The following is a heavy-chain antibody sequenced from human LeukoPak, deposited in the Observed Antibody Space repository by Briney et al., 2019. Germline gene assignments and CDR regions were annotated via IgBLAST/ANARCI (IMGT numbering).Heavy chain of an antibody. J-gene: IGHJ4*02. CDR3: AREPRFGSGYTPDY. V-gene: IGHV3-7*04. CDR2: INEDGSEK. Sequence: PGGSLRLSCAASGFIFSSYWMSWVRQAPGKGLEWVANINEDGSEKYYVDSVKGRFTISRDNAKNSLYLQMNSLRAEDTAVYYCAREPRFGSGYTPDYWGQGTLVTVSS. D-gene: IGHD5-12*01. CDR1: GFIFSSYW.